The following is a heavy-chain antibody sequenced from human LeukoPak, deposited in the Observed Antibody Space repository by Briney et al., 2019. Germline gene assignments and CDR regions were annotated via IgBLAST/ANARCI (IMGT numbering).Heavy chain of an antibody. V-gene: IGHV3-33*01. CDR2: IRYDGSNK. Sequence: GRSLRLSCAASGFTFSSYGMHWVRQAPGKGLEWVAVIRYDGSNKYYADSVKGRFTISRDNSKNTLYLQMNSLRAEDTAVYYCARATGYYFDYWGQGTLVTVSS. CDR1: GFTFSSYG. CDR3: ARATGYYFDY. J-gene: IGHJ4*02. D-gene: IGHD1-14*01.